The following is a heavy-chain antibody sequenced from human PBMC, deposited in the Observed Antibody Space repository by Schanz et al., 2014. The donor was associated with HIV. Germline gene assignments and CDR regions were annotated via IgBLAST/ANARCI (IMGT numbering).Heavy chain of an antibody. J-gene: IGHJ5*02. CDR3: ARENWDDSGGYS. D-gene: IGHD1-1*01. V-gene: IGHV3-7*03. CDR1: GFTFRHYW. Sequence: EVQLVESGGGLVQRGGSLRLSCVASGFTFRHYWMTWVRQVPGKGLEWVAHIKTDGSEERYVDSVNGRFTISRDNARNSVYVQMNILRCESAAVYYCARENWDDSGGYSWGQGVLVIVSA. CDR2: IKTDGSEE.